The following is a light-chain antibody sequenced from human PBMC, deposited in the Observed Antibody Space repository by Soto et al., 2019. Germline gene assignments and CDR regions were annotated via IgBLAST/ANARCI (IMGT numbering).Light chain of an antibody. CDR2: GAY. CDR3: QHTFHSPTWT. J-gene: IGKJ1*01. V-gene: IGKV1-39*01. CDR1: QNIDMY. Sequence: DLHMRPSPSSLYASVGATFTITCRASQNIDMYLNWYQKTPGKAPRVLSSGAYNLQSGFPSRFSGSGSGTDFTLTISSLQPEDFASYFCQHTFHSPTWTFGQGTKLDI.